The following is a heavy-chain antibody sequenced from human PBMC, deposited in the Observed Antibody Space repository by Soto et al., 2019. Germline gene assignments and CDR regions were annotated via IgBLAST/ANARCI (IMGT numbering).Heavy chain of an antibody. Sequence: ETLSLTCSVYGASFSGYYWSWIRQPPGKGLEWIGEINHSGSTNYNPSLKSRVTISVDTSKNQFSLKLSSVTAADTAVYYCARELGYCSSTSCYIRYYYGMDVWGQGTKVTVYS. CDR2: INHSGST. CDR1: GASFSGYY. J-gene: IGHJ6*02. CDR3: ARELGYCSSTSCYIRYYYGMDV. V-gene: IGHV4-34*01. D-gene: IGHD2-2*02.